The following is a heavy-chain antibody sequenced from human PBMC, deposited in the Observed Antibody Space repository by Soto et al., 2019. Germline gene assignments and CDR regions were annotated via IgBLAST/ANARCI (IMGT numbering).Heavy chain of an antibody. J-gene: IGHJ5*02. Sequence: GGSLRLSCAASGFTFDDYAMHWVRQAPGKGLEWVSGISWNSGSIGYADSVKGRFTISRDNAKNSLYLQMNSLRAEDTALYYCAKDTMSITGNNWFDPWGQGTLVTVSS. CDR2: ISWNSGSI. V-gene: IGHV3-9*01. CDR3: AKDTMSITGNNWFDP. CDR1: GFTFDDYA. D-gene: IGHD1-20*01.